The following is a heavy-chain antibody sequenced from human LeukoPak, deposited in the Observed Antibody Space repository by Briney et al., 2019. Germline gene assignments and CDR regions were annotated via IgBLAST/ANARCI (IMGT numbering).Heavy chain of an antibody. CDR3: AEDVGYFETLDY. CDR2: IGSRGDTT. V-gene: IGHV3-23*01. D-gene: IGHD3-9*01. CDR1: GFNFRNYA. Sequence: GGSLRLSCVVSGFNFRNYAMSWVRQAPGKGLEWVSGIGSRGDTTYYTDPVKGRVTISRDNSRDTLYLEFNSLRAEDTAMYYCAEDVGYFETLDYWGQGTLVTVSS. J-gene: IGHJ4*01.